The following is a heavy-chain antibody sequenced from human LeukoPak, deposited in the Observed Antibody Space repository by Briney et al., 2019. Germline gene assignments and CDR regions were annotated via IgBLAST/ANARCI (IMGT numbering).Heavy chain of an antibody. CDR1: GYTFTGYY. J-gene: IGHJ5*02. Sequence: ASVKVSCKASGYTFTGYYMHWVRQAPGQGLEWMGWISPNSGGTNYAQKFQGRVTMTRDTSISTAYMELSRLRSDDTAVYYCARAEGTYCSSTSCDEDWFDPWGQGTLVTVSS. V-gene: IGHV1-2*02. CDR3: ARAEGTYCSSTSCDEDWFDP. CDR2: ISPNSGGT. D-gene: IGHD2-2*01.